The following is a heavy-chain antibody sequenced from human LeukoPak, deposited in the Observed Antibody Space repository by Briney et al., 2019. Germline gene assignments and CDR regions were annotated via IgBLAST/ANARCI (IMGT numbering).Heavy chain of an antibody. CDR2: IYYSENT. CDR1: CGSISSFY. CDR3: ARQPSLVGAYKLSWFDP. J-gene: IGHJ5*02. V-gene: IGHV4-59*08. Sequence: SETLSLTCSVCCGSISSFYWSWIRQPPGEGVGWVGYIYYSENTNNNPSLKSPTTIPVNTTNNQSPLKLSSVTAADTAVYYCARQPSLVGAYKLSWFDPWGQGTLVTASS. D-gene: IGHD1-26*01.